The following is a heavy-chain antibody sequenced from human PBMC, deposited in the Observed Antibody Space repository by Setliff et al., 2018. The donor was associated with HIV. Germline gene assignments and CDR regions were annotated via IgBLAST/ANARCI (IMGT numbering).Heavy chain of an antibody. V-gene: IGHV4-39*02. CDR2: IYWSGPT. J-gene: IGHJ6*02. D-gene: IGHD6-19*01. Sequence: PSETLSLTCTVSSGSVSCCDYYWGWIRQTPGKGLEWIGSIYWSGPTFYNPSLKSRVTIPVDTSKNQFSLKLSSVTAADTAVYYCARDDSSGWHFYSYYGMDVWGQGTTVTVSS. CDR1: SGSVSCCDYY. CDR3: ARDDSSGWHFYSYYGMDV.